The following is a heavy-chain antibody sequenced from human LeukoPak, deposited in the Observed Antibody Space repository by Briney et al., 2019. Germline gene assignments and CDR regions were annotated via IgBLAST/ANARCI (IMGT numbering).Heavy chain of an antibody. CDR3: VRDRGYCSGGTCYALWDY. V-gene: IGHV3-23*01. CDR1: GFTFSSYA. CDR2: ISGSGGST. J-gene: IGHJ4*02. Sequence: GGSLRLSCAASGFTFSSYAMSWVRQAPGKGLEWVSAISGSGGSTYYADSVKGRFTISRDNAKNSLYLQMNSLRAEDTAMYYCVRDRGYCSGGTCYALWDYWGQGTLVTVSS. D-gene: IGHD2-15*01.